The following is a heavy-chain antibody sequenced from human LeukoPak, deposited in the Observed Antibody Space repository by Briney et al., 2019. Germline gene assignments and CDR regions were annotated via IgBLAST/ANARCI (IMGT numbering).Heavy chain of an antibody. D-gene: IGHD2-15*01. Sequence: SETLSLTCNVSGGSISSYYWSWIRQPPGKGLEWIGHIYYRGTTYYNPSLKIRVAISVNTSKNQFSLKLSAVTAADPAVYYCARNGWHDAFDIWGQGTMVTVSS. J-gene: IGHJ3*02. CDR1: GGSISSYY. CDR2: IYYRGTT. CDR3: ARNGWHDAFDI. V-gene: IGHV4-59*01.